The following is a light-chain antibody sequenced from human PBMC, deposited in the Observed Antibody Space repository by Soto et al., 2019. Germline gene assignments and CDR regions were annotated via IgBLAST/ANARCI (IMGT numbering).Light chain of an antibody. J-gene: IGKJ5*01. CDR1: QNISRW. V-gene: IGKV1-12*01. CDR2: DAS. Sequence: IHMTRSPSTLSASILDIVATAGLASQNISRWLAWYQKKPGKAPKLLIYDASTLQSGVPSRFSGSGSGTDFTLTISSLQPEDFATYYCQQANSFPITFGQGTRLEIK. CDR3: QQANSFPIT.